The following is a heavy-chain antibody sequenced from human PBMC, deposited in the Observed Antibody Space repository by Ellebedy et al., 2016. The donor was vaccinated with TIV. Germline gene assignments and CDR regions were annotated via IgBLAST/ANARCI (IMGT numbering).Heavy chain of an antibody. V-gene: IGHV3-30*03. CDR2: VSYDGTKT. CDR1: GFTFINFG. CDR3: ATDMAITTGGRRPYYGMEF. Sequence: GESLKISXVTSGFTFINFGMHWVRQAPGKGLEWVALVSYDGTKTYYADSVKGRFTISRDDSKNTLYLQMNSLRVEDTAMYFCATDMAITTGGRRPYYGMEFWGQGTTVTVSS. D-gene: IGHD1-1*01. J-gene: IGHJ6*02.